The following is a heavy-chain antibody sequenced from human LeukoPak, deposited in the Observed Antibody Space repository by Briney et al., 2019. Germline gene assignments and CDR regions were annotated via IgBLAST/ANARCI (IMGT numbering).Heavy chain of an antibody. Sequence: GGSLRLSCVPSTFTFSNSFMHCVRQAPGKGREWVSGISIDGNGKYYADSVRGRITISRDNSKNTLYLEMNSLSAEDTAVYHCAKEVRTSGRAGIFGYWGQGTLVTVSS. D-gene: IGHD2-2*01. CDR3: AKEVRTSGRAGIFGY. CDR1: TFTFSNSF. CDR2: ISIDGNGK. V-gene: IGHV3-30*04. J-gene: IGHJ4*02.